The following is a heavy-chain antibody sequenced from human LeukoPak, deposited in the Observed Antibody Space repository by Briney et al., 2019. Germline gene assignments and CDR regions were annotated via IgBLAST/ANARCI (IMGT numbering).Heavy chain of an antibody. V-gene: IGHV3-15*01. CDR2: IRGRSDGETA. CDR3: ATGWVITDF. D-gene: IGHD3-16*01. J-gene: IGHJ4*02. Sequence: GGSLRLSCTASGFTFSKAWMSWVRQAPGKGLEWVGRIRGRSDGETADYGAPVKGRFTISRDDSKNTVYLQMNSLNTEDTAVYYCATGWVITDFWGQGTLATVSS. CDR1: GFTFSKAW.